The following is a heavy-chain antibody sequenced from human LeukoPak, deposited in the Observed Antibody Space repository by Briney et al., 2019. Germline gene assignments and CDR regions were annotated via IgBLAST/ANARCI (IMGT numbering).Heavy chain of an antibody. V-gene: IGHV4-34*01. CDR3: ASESSTSPFDY. J-gene: IGHJ4*02. D-gene: IGHD2-2*01. CDR1: GGSFSGYY. CDR2: INHSGST. Sequence: SETLSLTCAVYGGSFSGYYGSWIRQPPGEGLEWIGEINHSGSTNYNPSLKSRVSISVDTSKNQFSLKLSSVTAADTAVYYCASESSTSPFDYWGQGTLVTVSS.